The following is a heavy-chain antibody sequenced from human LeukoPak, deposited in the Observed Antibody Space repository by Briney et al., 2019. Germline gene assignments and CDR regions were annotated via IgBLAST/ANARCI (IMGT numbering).Heavy chain of an antibody. CDR2: ISAYNGNT. V-gene: IGHV1-18*01. CDR3: ARVGWAVGYNWFDP. D-gene: IGHD1-26*01. Sequence: ASVKVSCKASGYTFTSFGISWVRQAPGQGLEWMGWISAYNGNTNYAQKLQGRVTMTTDTSTSTAYMELRSLRSDDTAVYYCARVGWAVGYNWFDPWGQGTLVTVSS. CDR1: GYTFTSFG. J-gene: IGHJ5*02.